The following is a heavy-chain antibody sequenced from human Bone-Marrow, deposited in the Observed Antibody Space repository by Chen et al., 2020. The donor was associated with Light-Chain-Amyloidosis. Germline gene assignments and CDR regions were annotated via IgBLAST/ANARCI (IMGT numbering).Heavy chain of an antibody. Sequence: QVQLVQSGAEVKKTGASVKVSCKASGYNFTRYSFSWVRQAPGQGLEWMGWVKSYSNDTQVSQKFHDRVILTSDISTSTVYMELRSLRSTDTAMYYCARDLRERPTVFDFWGQGTLVTVSS. D-gene: IGHD4-17*01. J-gene: IGHJ4*02. CDR1: GYNFTRYS. CDR2: VKSYSNDT. CDR3: ARDLRERPTVFDF. V-gene: IGHV1-18*01.